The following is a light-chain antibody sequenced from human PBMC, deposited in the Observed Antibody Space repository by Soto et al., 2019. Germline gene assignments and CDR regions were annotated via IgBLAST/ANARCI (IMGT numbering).Light chain of an antibody. Sequence: EIVLTQSPGTLYLSPGERATLSCRASQSVSSSYLAWYQQKAGQAPRLLIYGASSRATGIPDRFSGSGSGTDFTLTISRLEPEDFAVYYCLQYGSSPRTFGQGTKVEIK. CDR3: LQYGSSPRT. V-gene: IGKV3-20*01. CDR2: GAS. CDR1: QSVSSSY. J-gene: IGKJ1*01.